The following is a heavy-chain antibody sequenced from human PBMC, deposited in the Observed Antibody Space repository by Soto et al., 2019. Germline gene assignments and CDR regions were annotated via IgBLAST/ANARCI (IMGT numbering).Heavy chain of an antibody. D-gene: IGHD3-10*02. CDR1: GGSISSGDYY. Sequence: SETLSLTCTVSGGSISSGDYYWSWIRQPLGKGLEWIGNIHYSGSTYYNPSLKSRVTISIDTSKNQFSLKLASVTAADTAVHYCAGGGGGYVPPAIFASGGQEPPVPVSS. J-gene: IGHJ4*02. CDR3: AGGGGGYVPPAIFAS. V-gene: IGHV4-30-4*01. CDR2: IHYSGST.